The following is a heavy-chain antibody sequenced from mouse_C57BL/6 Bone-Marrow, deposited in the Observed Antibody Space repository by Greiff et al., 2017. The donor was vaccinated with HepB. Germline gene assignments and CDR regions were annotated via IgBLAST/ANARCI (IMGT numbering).Heavy chain of an antibody. V-gene: IGHV14-4*01. D-gene: IGHD1-1*01. CDR2: IDPENGDT. CDR1: GFNIKDYY. Sequence: VQLQQSGAELVRPGASVKLSCTASGFNIKDYYMHWVKQRPEQGLEWIGWIDPENGDTEYASKFQGKATITADTSSNTAYLQLSSLTSEDTAVYYCTIYYYGPYYFDYWGQGTTLTVSS. J-gene: IGHJ2*01. CDR3: TIYYYGPYYFDY.